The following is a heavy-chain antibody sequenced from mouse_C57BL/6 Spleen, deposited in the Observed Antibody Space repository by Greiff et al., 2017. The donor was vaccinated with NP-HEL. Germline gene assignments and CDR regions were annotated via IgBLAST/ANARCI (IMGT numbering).Heavy chain of an antibody. Sequence: EVQLQQSGAELVRPGASVKLSCTASGFNIKDYYMHWVKQRPEQGLEWIGWIDPENGDTEYASKFQGKATITADTSSNTAYLQLSSLTSKDTAVYYCTADYGSSYRYFDGWGTGTTVTVAS. CDR3: TADYGSSYRYFDG. J-gene: IGHJ1*03. D-gene: IGHD1-1*01. V-gene: IGHV14-4*01. CDR1: GFNIKDYY. CDR2: IDPENGDT.